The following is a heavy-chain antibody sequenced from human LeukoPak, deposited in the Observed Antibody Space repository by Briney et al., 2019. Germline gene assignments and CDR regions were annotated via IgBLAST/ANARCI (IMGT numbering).Heavy chain of an antibody. CDR2: ISDSGGAT. CDR3: ADLGTTYYYDRSTY. Sequence: GGSLRLSCSASGLPFSSYAMSWVRQAPGKGLEWVSGISDSGGATYYADSVKGRLIISRDNSKNTLYLQMNSLRAGDAAIYYCADLGTTYYYDRSTYWGHGTLVTVSS. D-gene: IGHD3-22*01. V-gene: IGHV3-23*01. J-gene: IGHJ4*01. CDR1: GLPFSSYA.